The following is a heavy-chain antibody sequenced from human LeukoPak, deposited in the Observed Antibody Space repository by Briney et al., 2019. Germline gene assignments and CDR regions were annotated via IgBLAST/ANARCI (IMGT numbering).Heavy chain of an antibody. V-gene: IGHV4-34*01. CDR3: ARGRCESSSTSCYLDY. CDR2: INHSGST. CDR1: GGSFSGYY. D-gene: IGHD2-2*01. Sequence: SETLSLTCAVYGGSFSGYYWSWIRQPPGKGLEWIGEINHSGSTNYNPSLKSRVTISVDTSKNQFSLKLSSVTAADTAVYYCARGRCESSSTSCYLDYWSQGTLVTVSS. J-gene: IGHJ4*02.